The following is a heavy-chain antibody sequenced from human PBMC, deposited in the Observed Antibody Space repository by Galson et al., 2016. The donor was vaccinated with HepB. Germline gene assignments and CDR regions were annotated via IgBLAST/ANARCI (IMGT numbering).Heavy chain of an antibody. Sequence: SLRLSCAVSGFTFSEYWMNWVRQAPGKGLEWVANIKQDGSEKYYVDSVEGRFTISRDNAKNSLYLQMNSLRAEDTALYYCARGGHYDFWSGYTIDLWGRGTLVTVSS. J-gene: IGHJ2*01. CDR1: GFTFSEYW. D-gene: IGHD3-3*01. CDR2: IKQDGSEK. CDR3: ARGGHYDFWSGYTIDL. V-gene: IGHV3-7*01.